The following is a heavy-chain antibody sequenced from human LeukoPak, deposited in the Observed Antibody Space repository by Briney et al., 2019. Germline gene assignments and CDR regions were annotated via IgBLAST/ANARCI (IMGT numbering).Heavy chain of an antibody. CDR3: ARARESMATAGSYFDY. CDR2: IWHSGHT. Sequence: SQTLSLTCAVSGGSISRGDYSWSWIRQPPGSGLEWIGYIWHSGHTNYNPSLRSRVTISLARSNSRFSLRLSSVTAADTAVYYCARARESMATAGSYFDYWGQGTLVTVSS. V-gene: IGHV4-30-2*01. J-gene: IGHJ4*02. CDR1: GGSISRGDYS. D-gene: IGHD6-13*01.